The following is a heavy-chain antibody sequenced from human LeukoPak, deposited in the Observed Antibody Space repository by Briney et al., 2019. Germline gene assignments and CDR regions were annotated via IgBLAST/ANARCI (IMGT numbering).Heavy chain of an antibody. CDR3: ARRVTTYAFDI. CDR1: GGTFSSYA. CDR2: IIPIFGTA. J-gene: IGHJ3*02. Sequence: ASVKVSCKASGGTFSSYAISWVLQAPGQGLEWMGRIIPIFGTANYAQKFQGRVTITTDESTSTAYMELSSLRSEDAAVYYCARRVTTYAFDIWGQGTMVTVSS. D-gene: IGHD4-17*01. V-gene: IGHV1-69*05.